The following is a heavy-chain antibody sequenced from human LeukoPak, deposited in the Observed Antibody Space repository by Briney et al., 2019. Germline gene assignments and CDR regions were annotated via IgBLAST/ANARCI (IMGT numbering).Heavy chain of an antibody. J-gene: IGHJ5*02. CDR3: ARDDYGYNWFDP. Sequence: ASVKVSCKASGYTFTSYAMHWVRQALGQRPEWMGWINAGNGNTKYSQKFQGRVTIPRDTSASTAYMELSSLRSEDTAVYYCARDDYGYNWFDPWGQGTLVTVSS. V-gene: IGHV1-3*01. D-gene: IGHD4-17*01. CDR2: INAGNGNT. CDR1: GYTFTSYA.